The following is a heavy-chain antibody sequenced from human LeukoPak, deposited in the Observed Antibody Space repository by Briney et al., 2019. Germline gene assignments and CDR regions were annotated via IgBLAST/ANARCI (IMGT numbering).Heavy chain of an antibody. CDR3: ARESVVTAIDY. Sequence: SETLSLTCTASGGSISSYYWSWIRQPPGKRLEWIGYISYSGSTNYNPSLKSLVTISKDTSKNQFSLKLSSVTAADTAVYYCARESVVTAIDYWGQGTLVTVSS. CDR1: GGSISSYY. D-gene: IGHD2-21*02. V-gene: IGHV4-59*01. CDR2: ISYSGST. J-gene: IGHJ4*02.